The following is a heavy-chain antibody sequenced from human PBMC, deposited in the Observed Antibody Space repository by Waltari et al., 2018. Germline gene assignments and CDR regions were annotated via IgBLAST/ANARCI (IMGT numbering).Heavy chain of an antibody. V-gene: IGHV4-38-2*02. D-gene: IGHD3-10*01. J-gene: IGHJ4*02. CDR3: ASGGVGGEESMFDY. Sequence: QVQLQESGPGLVKPSETLSLTCTVSGYSISSGYYWCWIRQPPGTGREGIGSIYHSGSTYYNPSLKSRVTISVDTSKNQFSLKLSSVTAADTAVYYCASGGVGGEESMFDYWGQGTLVTVSS. CDR1: GYSISSGYY. CDR2: IYHSGST.